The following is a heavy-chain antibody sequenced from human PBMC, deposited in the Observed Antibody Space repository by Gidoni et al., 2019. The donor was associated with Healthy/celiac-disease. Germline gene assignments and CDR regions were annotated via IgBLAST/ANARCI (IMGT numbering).Heavy chain of an antibody. D-gene: IGHD6-19*01. J-gene: IGHJ4*02. CDR1: GFPFSRYA. Sequence: EVQLLESRGSLVQPGGALRLTCAASGFPFSRYAMRWVRTTPVKGLDCVSSISGSVGSTYYADSVKGRFTLSRDNSKNTLYLQMNSLRAEDTAVYYCAKDKSVAGRRSFDYWGQGTLVTVSS. V-gene: IGHV3-23*01. CDR2: ISGSVGST. CDR3: AKDKSVAGRRSFDY.